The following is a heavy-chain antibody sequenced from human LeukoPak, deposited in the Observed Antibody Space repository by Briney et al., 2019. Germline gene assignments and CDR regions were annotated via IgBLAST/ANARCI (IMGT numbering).Heavy chain of an antibody. J-gene: IGHJ5*02. Sequence: GGSLRLSCAASGFTFSSYSMKWVRQAPGKGLEWVSYISSSSSTIYYADSVKGRFTISRDDSKNTLYLQMNSLRAEDTAVYYCAKDLTGTTEFDPWGQGTLVTVSS. V-gene: IGHV3-48*01. CDR3: AKDLTGTTEFDP. CDR1: GFTFSSYS. D-gene: IGHD1-20*01. CDR2: ISSSSSTI.